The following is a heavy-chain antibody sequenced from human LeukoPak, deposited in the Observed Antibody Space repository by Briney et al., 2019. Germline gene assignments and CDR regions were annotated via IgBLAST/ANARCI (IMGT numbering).Heavy chain of an antibody. Sequence: GGTVRLSCAASGFTFSSYHMKWLRQAPGRGREWVIYIYSSGADIYYADSAKGRFTIYRDNAKSSLYLQMDSLRAEDTAVYYCARAFREVIFDYWGQGTLVTVSS. V-gene: IGHV3-21*05. J-gene: IGHJ4*02. CDR1: GFTFSSYH. CDR2: IYSSGADI. CDR3: ARAFREVIFDY. D-gene: IGHD5-24*01.